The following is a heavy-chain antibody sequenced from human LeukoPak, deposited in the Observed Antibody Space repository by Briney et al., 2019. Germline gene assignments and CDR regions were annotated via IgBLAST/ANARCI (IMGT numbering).Heavy chain of an antibody. V-gene: IGHV4-59*01. CDR3: ARGGTRPDNWFDP. CDR2: VYYSGST. Sequence: SETLSLTCTVSGDSISSYYWSWIRQPPGKGLEWVGYVYYSGSTNYNPSLKSRVTISVDTSKNQFSLKLSSVTAADTAVYYCARGGTRPDNWFDPWGQGTLVTVSS. CDR1: GDSISSYY. J-gene: IGHJ5*02.